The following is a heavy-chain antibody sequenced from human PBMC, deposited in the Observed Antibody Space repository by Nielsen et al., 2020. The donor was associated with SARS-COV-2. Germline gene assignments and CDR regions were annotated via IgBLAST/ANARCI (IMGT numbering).Heavy chain of an antibody. CDR1: GGSISSANNY. CDR3: ARAEPTDYDFWSGYYRNYYGMDV. J-gene: IGHJ6*02. D-gene: IGHD3-3*01. Sequence: SETLSLTCTVSGGSISSANNYWSWIRQPAGKGLEWIGRVHTSGSTNYKPSLNSRVTISVDTSKNQFSLKLSSVTAADTAVYYCARAEPTDYDFWSGYYRNYYGMDVWGQGTTVTVSS. CDR2: VHTSGST. V-gene: IGHV4-61*02.